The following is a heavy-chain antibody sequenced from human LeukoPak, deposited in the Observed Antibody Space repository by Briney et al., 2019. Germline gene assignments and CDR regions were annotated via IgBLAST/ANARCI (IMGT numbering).Heavy chain of an antibody. Sequence: PLRCLRLSCAASGFTFRNYAMSWVRQAPRKGLEWVSGIHVDASGTFYAESVKGGFTISSDNSRDTLNLQMNSMRAEDTAMYSCAKDFTSGDGKWEVDFWGQGTLVTVSS. D-gene: IGHD1-26*01. CDR3: AKDFTSGDGKWEVDF. CDR1: GFTFRNYA. CDR2: IHVDASGT. V-gene: IGHV3-23*01. J-gene: IGHJ4*02.